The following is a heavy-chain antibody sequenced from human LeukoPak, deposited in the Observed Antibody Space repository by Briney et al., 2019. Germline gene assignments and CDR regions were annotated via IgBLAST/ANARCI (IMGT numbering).Heavy chain of an antibody. CDR2: ISGGGGST. Sequence: GGSLRLSCAGSGFSFSSSAMSWVRQAPGKGLEWLSTISGGGGSTYYADSVKGRFTISRDNSKNTLYLHMKSLRAEDTAVYYCAKGSGWLLPQYFDFWGQGTLVTVSS. J-gene: IGHJ4*02. V-gene: IGHV3-23*01. D-gene: IGHD2-21*01. CDR1: GFSFSSSA. CDR3: AKGSGWLLPQYFDF.